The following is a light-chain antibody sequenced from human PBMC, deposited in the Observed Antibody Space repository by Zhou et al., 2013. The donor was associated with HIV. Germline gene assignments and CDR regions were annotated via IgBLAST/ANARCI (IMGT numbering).Light chain of an antibody. CDR2: EVN. Sequence: QSALTQPPSASGTPGQSVTISCTGTSSDVGGYNYVAWYQQHPGKVPKIMIYEVNKRPSGVPDRFSGSKSGNTASLTVSGLQAEDEAEYFCGSYAGSSRWIFGG. CDR1: SSDVGGYNY. CDR3: GSYAGSSRWI. J-gene: IGLJ2*01. V-gene: IGLV2-8*01.